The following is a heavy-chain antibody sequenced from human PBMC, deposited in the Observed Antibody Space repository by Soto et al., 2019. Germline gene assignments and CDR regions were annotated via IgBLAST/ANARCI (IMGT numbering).Heavy chain of an antibody. Sequence: HPGGSLRLSCAASGFTFSSYGMHWVRQAPGKGLEWVAVISYDGSNKYYADSVKGRFTISRDNSKNTLYLQMNSLRAEDTAVYYCAKDVGAARPRYYFDYWGQGTLVTVSS. V-gene: IGHV3-30*18. CDR1: GFTFSSYG. CDR3: AKDVGAARPRYYFDY. J-gene: IGHJ4*02. D-gene: IGHD6-6*01. CDR2: ISYDGSNK.